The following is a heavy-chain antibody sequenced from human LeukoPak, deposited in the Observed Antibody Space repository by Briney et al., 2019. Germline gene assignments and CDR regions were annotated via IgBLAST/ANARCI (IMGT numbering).Heavy chain of an antibody. Sequence: SETLSLTCTVSGGSISSYYWSWIRQPPGKGLEWIGYIYYSGSTNYNPSLKSRVTISVDTSKNQFSLKLSSVTAADTAVYYCARDSPPLYDFWSGYNPGYYYGMDVWGQGTTVTVSS. CDR2: IYYSGST. V-gene: IGHV4-59*01. CDR1: GGSISSYY. CDR3: ARDSPPLYDFWSGYNPGYYYGMDV. J-gene: IGHJ6*02. D-gene: IGHD3-3*01.